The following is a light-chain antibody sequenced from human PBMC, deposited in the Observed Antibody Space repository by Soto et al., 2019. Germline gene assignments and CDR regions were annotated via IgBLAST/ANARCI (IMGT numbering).Light chain of an antibody. V-gene: IGKV3-15*01. CDR1: QSVSSN. CDR2: AVS. CDR3: QQYNKWPLT. J-gene: IGKJ1*01. Sequence: EIMMTQSPGTLSASPGERATLSCRASQSVSSNLAWYQQKPGQAPRLLIYAVSTRATGIPARFSGSGSGTEFTLTISSVQSEDFGVYYCQQYNKWPLTFGQGTKVEIK.